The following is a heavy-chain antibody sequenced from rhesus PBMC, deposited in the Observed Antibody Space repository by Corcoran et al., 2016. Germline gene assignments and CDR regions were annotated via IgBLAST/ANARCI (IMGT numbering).Heavy chain of an antibody. Sequence: EGQMVESGGDLVQPGGSLRLSCAASGFTFNIYGIHGGRQVPGRGLEWVAVISSEGSNKQYADSVRDRFTISRDNSRNIVYLQMNNLKLEDTAVYYCSRFDVWGPGVLVIVSS. CDR1: GFTFNIYG. CDR2: ISSEGSNK. CDR3: SRFDV. J-gene: IGHJ5-1*01. V-gene: IGHV3-54*02.